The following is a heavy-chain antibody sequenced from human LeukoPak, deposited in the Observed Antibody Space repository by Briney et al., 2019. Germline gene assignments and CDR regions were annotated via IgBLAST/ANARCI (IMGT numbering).Heavy chain of an antibody. V-gene: IGHV4-59*08. CDR1: GGSISSYD. Sequence: SEPRPLTCTVSGGSISSYDWSWIRQPPGKGLEWIGYIYHSGSANYNASLKSRVTISVDTSKNQFSLKLSSVTAADTAVYYCARWVAVKTTFDIWGERHMVTVSP. J-gene: IGHJ3*02. D-gene: IGHD2-21*01. CDR2: IYHSGSA. CDR3: ARWVAVKTTFDI.